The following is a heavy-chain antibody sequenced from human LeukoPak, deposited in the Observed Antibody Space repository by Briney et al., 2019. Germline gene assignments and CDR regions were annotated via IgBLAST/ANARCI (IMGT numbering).Heavy chain of an antibody. V-gene: IGHV3-30*18. CDR3: AKGLAGYTSGWYGIFDY. CDR1: GFSFSSDA. J-gene: IGHJ4*02. Sequence: GGSLRLSCAASGFSFSSDAMHWVRQAPGKGLEWVAVISNDGRSKYFADSVKGRFTISRDNSKNTLYLEMNSLTAEDTAVFYCAKGLAGYTSGWYGIFDYWGQGTLVTVSS. D-gene: IGHD6-19*01. CDR2: ISNDGRSK.